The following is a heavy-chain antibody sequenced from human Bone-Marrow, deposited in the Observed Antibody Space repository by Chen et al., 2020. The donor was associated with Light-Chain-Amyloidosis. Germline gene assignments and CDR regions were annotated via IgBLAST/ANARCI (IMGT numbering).Heavy chain of an antibody. CDR1: GFSFSDYS. CDR2: INRSDRSI. CDR3: AREGVGDTDAFDI. Sequence: HLAESGGGLVQPGGSLRLSCAGSGFSFSDYSMNWVRQAPGKGLEWLSYINRSDRSIHYADSVKGRITISRDNGKNSLYLQMNSLRAEDTATYYCAREGVGDTDAFDIWGQGTMIIVSP. J-gene: IGHJ3*02. V-gene: IGHV3-48*01. D-gene: IGHD1-26*01.